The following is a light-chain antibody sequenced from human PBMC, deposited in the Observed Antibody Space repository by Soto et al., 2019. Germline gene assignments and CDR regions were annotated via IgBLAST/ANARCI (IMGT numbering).Light chain of an antibody. V-gene: IGKV3-15*01. J-gene: IGKJ1*01. CDR2: GAS. CDR3: QQYNNRWT. Sequence: EIVMTQSPATLSVSPGDTATLSCRTSQSVSSNLAWYQQKPGQVPRLLIYGASIRAIGIPARFSGSGSGTEFTLTITSLQSEDFAVYYCQQYNNRWTFGQGTKVEIK. CDR1: QSVSSN.